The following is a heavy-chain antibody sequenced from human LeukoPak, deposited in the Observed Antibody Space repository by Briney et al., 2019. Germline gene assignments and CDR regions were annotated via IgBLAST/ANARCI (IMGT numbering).Heavy chain of an antibody. V-gene: IGHV4-59*05. D-gene: IGHD2-2*02. Sequence: SETLSLTCTVSGGSISSYYWSWIRQPSGKGLEWIGSIYYSGSTYYNPSLKSRVTISVDTSKNQFSLKLSSVTAADTAVYYCARHDCSSTSCYTLFDYWGQGTLVTVSS. CDR2: IYYSGST. CDR3: ARHDCSSTSCYTLFDY. CDR1: GGSISSYY. J-gene: IGHJ4*02.